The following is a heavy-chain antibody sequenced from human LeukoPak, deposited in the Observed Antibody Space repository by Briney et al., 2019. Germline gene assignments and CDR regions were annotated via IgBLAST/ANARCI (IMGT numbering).Heavy chain of an antibody. CDR1: GYTFTRYP. V-gene: IGHV7-4-1*02. D-gene: IGHD5-18*01. Sequence: GASVKVSCKASGYTFTRYPMNWVRQAPGQGLEWMGWINTNTGNPTYAQGFTGRFVFSLDTSDSTAYLQISSLKAEDTAVYYCTADTAMETFDYWGQGTLVTVSS. CDR2: INTNTGNP. J-gene: IGHJ4*02. CDR3: TADTAMETFDY.